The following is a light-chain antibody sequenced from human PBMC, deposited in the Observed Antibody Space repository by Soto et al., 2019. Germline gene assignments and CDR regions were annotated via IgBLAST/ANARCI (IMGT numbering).Light chain of an antibody. CDR1: QSVSTT. CDR2: DAS. J-gene: IGKJ5*01. CDR3: QQYNKWPPIT. Sequence: IVRTQSPATLSVSPGERATLSCRASQSVSTTLAWYQQKHGQAPRLLIFDASTRATGIPARFSGSGSGTEFTLTISSLQSEDFAVHYCQQYNKWPPITSGQGGRPANK. V-gene: IGKV3-15*01.